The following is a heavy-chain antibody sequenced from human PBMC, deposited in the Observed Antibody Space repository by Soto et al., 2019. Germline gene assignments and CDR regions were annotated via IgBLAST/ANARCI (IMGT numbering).Heavy chain of an antibody. CDR3: AHSGRADDYGDYGPALVDY. V-gene: IGHV2-5*01. Sequence: QITLKESGPTLVKPTQTLTLTCTFSGFSLSTSGVGVGWIRQPPGKALEWLALIYWNDDKRYSPSLKSRLTITKDTSKNQVVLTMTNMDPVDTATYYCAHSGRADDYGDYGPALVDYWGQGTLVTVSS. CDR1: GFSLSTSGVG. D-gene: IGHD4-17*01. CDR2: IYWNDDK. J-gene: IGHJ4*02.